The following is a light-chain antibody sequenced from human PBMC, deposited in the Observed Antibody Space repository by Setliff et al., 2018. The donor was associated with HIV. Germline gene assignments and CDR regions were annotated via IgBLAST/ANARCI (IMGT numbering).Light chain of an antibody. Sequence: QSALAQPASVSASPGQSITISCTGSSNDIGSYNLVSWYQQHPVKAPKLMIYQATKRPSRGSNRFSGSKSGNTASLTISGLQAEDEADYYCCSNTGSNTDVCGSGTKV. CDR3: CSNTGSNTDV. CDR1: SNDIGSYNL. V-gene: IGLV2-23*01. J-gene: IGLJ1*01. CDR2: QAT.